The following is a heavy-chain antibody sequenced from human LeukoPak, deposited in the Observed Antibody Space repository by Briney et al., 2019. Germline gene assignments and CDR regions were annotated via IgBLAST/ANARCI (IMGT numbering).Heavy chain of an antibody. D-gene: IGHD5-12*01. CDR2: IFYSGTT. CDR3: ARRVIVATLDF. CDR1: GGSISSSSYY. V-gene: IGHV4-39*01. J-gene: IGHJ4*02. Sequence: SETQSLTCSVSGGSISSSSYYWAWIRQPPGKGLQWIGSIFYSGTTFYNPSLKSRFTISVDTSKNQFSLKLSSVTAADTAVYYCARRVIVATLDFWGQGTLVTVSS.